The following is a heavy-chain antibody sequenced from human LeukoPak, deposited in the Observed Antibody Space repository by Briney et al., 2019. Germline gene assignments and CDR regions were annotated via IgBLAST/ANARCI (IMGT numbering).Heavy chain of an antibody. CDR2: ISSGSSTI. Sequence: ETLSLTCTVSGGSISSSSYYWGWIRQPPGKGLEWVSYISSGSSTIYYADSVKGRFTISRDNAKNSLYLQMNSLRDEDTAVYYCARESYQPSDYWGQGTLVTVSS. CDR1: GGSISSSS. V-gene: IGHV3-48*02. CDR3: ARESYQPSDY. D-gene: IGHD2-2*01. J-gene: IGHJ4*02.